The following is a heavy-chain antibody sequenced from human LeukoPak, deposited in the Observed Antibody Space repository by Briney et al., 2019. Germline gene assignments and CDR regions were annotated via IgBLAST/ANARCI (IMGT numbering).Heavy chain of an antibody. CDR1: GFTLSTSW. Sequence: GGSLRLSCAASGFTLSTSWMSWVRQAPGKGLEWVANINQDSSEKLYVDSVKGRFTISRDNAKNSLNLQMNSLRAEDTAVYYCARDRREIKLWPREYYYYYMDVWGKGTTVTISS. CDR2: INQDSSEK. CDR3: ARDRREIKLWPREYYYYYMDV. V-gene: IGHV3-7*01. D-gene: IGHD5-18*01. J-gene: IGHJ6*03.